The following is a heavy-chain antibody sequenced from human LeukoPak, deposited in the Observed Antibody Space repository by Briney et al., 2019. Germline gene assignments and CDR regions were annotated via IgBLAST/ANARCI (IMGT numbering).Heavy chain of an antibody. CDR2: IKEDGSDK. CDR3: ARDSRPRGGSCFDN. Sequence: GGSLRLSCAASGFNFGSYAMQWVRQAPGKGPEWVANIKEDGSDKYYIDSVKGRFTISRDDGTNSVFLEMNSLRPEGTGLYYCARDSRPRGGSCFDNWGQGTLVTVSS. V-gene: IGHV3-7*01. CDR1: GFNFGSYA. J-gene: IGHJ4*02. D-gene: IGHD2-15*01.